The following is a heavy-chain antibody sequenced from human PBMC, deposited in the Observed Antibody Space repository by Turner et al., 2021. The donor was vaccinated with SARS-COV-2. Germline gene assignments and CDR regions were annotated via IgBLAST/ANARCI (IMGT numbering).Heavy chain of an antibody. CDR1: GFTVSNNY. V-gene: IGHV3-66*01. Sequence: EVQLVQSGGGVVQPGGSRRLSCTASGFTVSNNYMSWVRQGPGKGLEWVSLIYSGGTTKYADSVKGRFTISRDNSKNTLYLQMNSLRAEDTAVYYCARGEIRGVTGDYWGRGTLVTVSS. CDR3: ARGEIRGVTGDY. D-gene: IGHD3-10*01. CDR2: IYSGGTT. J-gene: IGHJ4*02.